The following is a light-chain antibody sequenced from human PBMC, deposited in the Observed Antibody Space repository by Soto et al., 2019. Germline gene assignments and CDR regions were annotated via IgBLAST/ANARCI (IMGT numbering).Light chain of an antibody. Sequence: DIHMTQSPSTLPASVGDRVTITCRAIQSISNWLAWYQQKPGKAPNLLIYDASSLQSGVPSRFSGSGFGTEFTLTISSLQPDDFATYYCQHYNSYSEAFGQGTKVDI. J-gene: IGKJ1*01. CDR3: QHYNSYSEA. CDR2: DAS. CDR1: QSISNW. V-gene: IGKV1-5*01.